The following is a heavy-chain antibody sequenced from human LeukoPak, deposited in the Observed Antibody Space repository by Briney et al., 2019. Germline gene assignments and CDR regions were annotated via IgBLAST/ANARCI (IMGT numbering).Heavy chain of an antibody. CDR1: GSSISSSSYY. CDR2: IYYSGST. V-gene: IGHV4-39*07. D-gene: IGHD3-22*01. Sequence: PSETLSLTCTVSGSSISSSSYYWGWIRQPPGKGLEWIGSIYYSGSTYYNPSLKSRVTISVDTSKNQFSLNLNSVTAADTAVYFCARDEGSAYPFDYWGQGTLVTVSS. CDR3: ARDEGSAYPFDY. J-gene: IGHJ4*02.